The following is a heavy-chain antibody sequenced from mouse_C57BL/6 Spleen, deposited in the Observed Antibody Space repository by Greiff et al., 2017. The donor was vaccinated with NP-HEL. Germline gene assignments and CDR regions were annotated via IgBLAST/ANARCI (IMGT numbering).Heavy chain of an antibody. CDR1: GFTFSDYG. CDR2: ISSGSSTI. V-gene: IGHV5-17*01. D-gene: IGHD1-1*01. J-gene: IGHJ4*01. CDR3: ARDHYGNAMDY. Sequence: EVQLQESGGGLVKPGGSLKLSCAASGFTFSDYGMHWVRQAPEKGLEWVAYISSGSSTIYYADTVKGRFTISRDNAKNTLFLQRTSLRSEDTAMYYCARDHYGNAMDYWGQGTSVTVSS.